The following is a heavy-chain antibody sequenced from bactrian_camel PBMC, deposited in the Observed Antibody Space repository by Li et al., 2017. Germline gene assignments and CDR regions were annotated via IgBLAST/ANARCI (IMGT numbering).Heavy chain of an antibody. D-gene: IGHD6*01. CDR3: LSTISGIET. Sequence: HVQLVESGGGSVQAGGSLRLSCSRTYSGYHMAWFRQASGKEPEALASISDVTAPRYAASVQGRFTISRDRAKNTVFLQINNLKSEDTALYYCLSTISGIETRGPGTQVTVS. J-gene: IGHJ4*01. CDR1: TYSGYH. V-gene: IGHV3S53*01. CDR2: ISDVTAP.